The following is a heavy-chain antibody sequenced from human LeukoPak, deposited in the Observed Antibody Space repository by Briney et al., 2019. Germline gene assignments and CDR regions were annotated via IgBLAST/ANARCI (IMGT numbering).Heavy chain of an antibody. Sequence: PGGSLRLSCAASGFIFSDYYMNWIRQAPGRGLEWISHIDFSGSSLYYADSVKGRFTISRDNAKNSLYLQMTSLRAEDTAVYYCARVNSRDWSFDLWGRGTQVAVSS. J-gene: IGHJ2*01. CDR2: IDFSGSSL. CDR3: ARVNSRDWSFDL. CDR1: GFIFSDYY. V-gene: IGHV3-11*04. D-gene: IGHD1-7*01.